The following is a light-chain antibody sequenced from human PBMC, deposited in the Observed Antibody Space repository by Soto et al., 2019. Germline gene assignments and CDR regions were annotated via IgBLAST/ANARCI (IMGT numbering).Light chain of an antibody. CDR2: KDS. CDR1: ALPKQY. J-gene: IGLJ1*01. V-gene: IGLV3-25*03. Sequence: SYELTQRPSVSVSPGQTARITCSGDALPKQYAYWYQQKPGQAPVLVIYKDSERPSGIPERFSGSSSGTTVTLTISGVQAEDEADYYCQSADSSGTLYVFGTGTKLTVL. CDR3: QSADSSGTLYV.